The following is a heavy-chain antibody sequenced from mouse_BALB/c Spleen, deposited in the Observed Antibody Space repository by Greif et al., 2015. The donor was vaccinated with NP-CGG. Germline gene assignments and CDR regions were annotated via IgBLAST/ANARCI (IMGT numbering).Heavy chain of an antibody. CDR2: IDPANGNT. V-gene: IGHV14-3*02. CDR3: ARGVRLPRYFDV. J-gene: IGHJ1*01. Sequence: EVQLQQSGAALVKPGASVKLSCTASGFNIKDTYMHWVKQRPEQGLEWIGRIDPANGNTKYDPKFQGKATITADTSSNTAYLQLSSLTSEDTAVYYCARGVRLPRYFDVWGAGTTVTVSS. CDR1: GFNIKDTY. D-gene: IGHD1-2*01.